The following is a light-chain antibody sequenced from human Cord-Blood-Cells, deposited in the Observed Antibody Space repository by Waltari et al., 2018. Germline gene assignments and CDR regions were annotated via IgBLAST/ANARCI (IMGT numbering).Light chain of an antibody. J-gene: IGKJ2*01. CDR2: RAS. Sequence: ETVLTQSPAILSLSPGESASLSCSASQSVSSYLAWYQQKPGQAPRLLIYRASNRATGIPARFSGSGSGTDFTLTISSLEPEDFAVYYCQQRSNWPYTFGQGTKLEIK. CDR1: QSVSSY. CDR3: QQRSNWPYT. V-gene: IGKV3-11*01.